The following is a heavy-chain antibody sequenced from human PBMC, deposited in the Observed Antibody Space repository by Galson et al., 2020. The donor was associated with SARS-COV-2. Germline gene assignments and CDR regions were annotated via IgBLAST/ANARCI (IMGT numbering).Heavy chain of an antibody. V-gene: IGHV3-30*18. D-gene: IGHD3-10*01. Sequence: GGSLRLSCAASGFTFSSYGMHWVRQAPGKGLEWVAVISYDGSNKYYADSVKGRFTISRDNSKNTLYLQMNSLRAEDTAVYYCAKDFRLWFGESDHYFDYWGQGTLVTVSS. J-gene: IGHJ4*02. CDR3: AKDFRLWFGESDHYFDY. CDR2: ISYDGSNK. CDR1: GFTFSSYG.